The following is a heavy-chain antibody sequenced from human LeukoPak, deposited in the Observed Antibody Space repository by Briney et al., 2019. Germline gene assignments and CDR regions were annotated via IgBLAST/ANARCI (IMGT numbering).Heavy chain of an antibody. CDR3: VGSSSSGKGAFDI. Sequence: GGSLRLSCAASGFTFSSYAMHWVRQAPGKGLEWVAVISYDGSNKYYADSVKGRFTISRDNSKNTLYLQMNSLRAEDTAVYYCVGSSSSGKGAFDIWGQGTMVTVSS. CDR1: GFTFSSYA. CDR2: ISYDGSNK. V-gene: IGHV3-30-3*01. J-gene: IGHJ3*02. D-gene: IGHD6-6*01.